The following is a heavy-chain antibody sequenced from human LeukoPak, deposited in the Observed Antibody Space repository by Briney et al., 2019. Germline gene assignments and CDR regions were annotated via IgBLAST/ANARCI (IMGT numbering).Heavy chain of an antibody. CDR1: GYSFTSYW. CDR2: IYPSDSDA. V-gene: IGHV5-51*01. J-gene: IGHJ4*02. CDR3: ARADGDYILDY. D-gene: IGHD4-17*01. Sequence: GESLKISCKGSGYSFTSYWIGWVRQMPGKGLELMGIIYPSDSDARYSPSFQGQVTFSADKSISTAYLQWSSLKASDTAMYYCARADGDYILDYWGQGTLVTVSS.